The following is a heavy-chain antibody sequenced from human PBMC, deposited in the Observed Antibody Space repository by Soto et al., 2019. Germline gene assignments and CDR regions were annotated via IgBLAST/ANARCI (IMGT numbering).Heavy chain of an antibody. CDR1: GYTFTSYY. CDR2: INPSGGST. CDR3: AMSHHDYYISTGYYY. J-gene: IGHJ4*02. Sequence: QVQLVQSGAEVKKPGASVKVSCKASGYTFTSYYMHWVRQAPGQGLEWMGIINPSGGSTSYAQKFQGRATMTRDSPTSTVYMELSSLRSEDTAVYYCAMSHHDYYISTGYYYWGQGTLVTVSS. D-gene: IGHD3-9*01. V-gene: IGHV1-46*03.